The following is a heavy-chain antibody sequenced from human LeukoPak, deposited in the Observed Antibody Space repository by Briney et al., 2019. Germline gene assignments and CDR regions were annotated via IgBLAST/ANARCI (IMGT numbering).Heavy chain of an antibody. CDR1: GDSISSYY. CDR3: ATDTGSRFAY. V-gene: IGHV4-59*01. J-gene: IGHJ4*02. D-gene: IGHD1-26*01. Sequence: SVTLSLTCTVSGDSISSYYWGWIRQPPGKGLEWIGYIYYSGSTKYNPSLKSRVTISIDTSKNQFSLKLRSVTAADTAVYYCATDTGSRFAYWGLGALVTVSS. CDR2: IYYSGST.